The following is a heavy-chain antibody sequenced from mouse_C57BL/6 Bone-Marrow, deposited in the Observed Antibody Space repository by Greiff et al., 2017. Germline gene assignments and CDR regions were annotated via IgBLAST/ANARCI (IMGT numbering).Heavy chain of an antibody. Sequence: EVQLQQSGAELVRPGASVKLSCTASGFNIKDDYMHWVKQRPEQGLEWIGWIDPENGDTEYASKFQGKATITADTSSNTAYLQLSSLTAEDTAVYYGTPGLPRDFDYWGQGTTLTVSS. CDR3: TPGLPRDFDY. V-gene: IGHV14-4*01. D-gene: IGHD3-3*01. CDR1: GFNIKDDY. CDR2: IDPENGDT. J-gene: IGHJ2*01.